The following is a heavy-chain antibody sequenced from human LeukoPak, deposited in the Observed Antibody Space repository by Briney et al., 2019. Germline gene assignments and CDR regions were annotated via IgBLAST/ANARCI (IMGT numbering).Heavy chain of an antibody. CDR3: ARVAMVRGDIRYFDY. CDR2: INPNSGGT. CDR1: GYTFTSYD. D-gene: IGHD3-10*01. J-gene: IGHJ4*02. Sequence: ASVKVSCKASGYTFTSYDINWVRQATGQGLEWMGWINPNSGGTNYAQKFQGRVTMTRDTSISTAYMELSRLRSDDTAVYYCARVAMVRGDIRYFDYWGQGTLVTVSS. V-gene: IGHV1-2*02.